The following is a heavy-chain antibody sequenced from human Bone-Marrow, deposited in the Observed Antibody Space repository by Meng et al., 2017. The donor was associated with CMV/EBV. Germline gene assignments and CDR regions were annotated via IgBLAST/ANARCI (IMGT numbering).Heavy chain of an antibody. D-gene: IGHD3-16*01. J-gene: IGHJ5*02. Sequence: SETLSLTCAVYGGSFSGYFWSWIRQPPGKGLEWIGEINYSENTNYNASLKSRVTMSVDTSKKHFSLRLSSVTAADTAVYYCARVARGGRGVPFDPWGQGALVTVYS. V-gene: IGHV4-34*01. CDR1: GGSFSGYF. CDR3: ARVARGGRGVPFDP. CDR2: INYSENT.